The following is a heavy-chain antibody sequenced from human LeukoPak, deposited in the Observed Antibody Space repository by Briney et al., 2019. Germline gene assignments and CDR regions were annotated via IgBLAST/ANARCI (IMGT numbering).Heavy chain of an antibody. CDR1: GGSFSGYY. J-gene: IGHJ6*03. CDR2: INHSGST. V-gene: IGHV4-34*01. D-gene: IGHD2/OR15-2a*01. Sequence: KPSETLSLTCAVYGGSFSGYYWGWIRQPPGKGLEWIGEINHSGSTNYNPSLKSRVTISVDTSKNQFSLKLSSVTAADTAVYYCARGRRTTRGTRYYYYYYMDVWGKGTTVTVSS. CDR3: ARGRRTTRGTRYYYYYYMDV.